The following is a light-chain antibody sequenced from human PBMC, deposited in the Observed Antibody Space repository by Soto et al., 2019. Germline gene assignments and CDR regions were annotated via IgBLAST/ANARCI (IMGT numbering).Light chain of an antibody. CDR2: EVS. CDR3: CSYAGSYSYV. Sequence: QSVLTQPASVSGSPGQSITISCTGTSSDVGGYNYVSWYQQHPGKAPKLMIYEVSNRPSGVSNRFSGSKSGNTASLTISWLLAEDEADYYCCSYAGSYSYVFGTGTKVTVL. J-gene: IGLJ1*01. V-gene: IGLV2-14*01. CDR1: SSDVGGYNY.